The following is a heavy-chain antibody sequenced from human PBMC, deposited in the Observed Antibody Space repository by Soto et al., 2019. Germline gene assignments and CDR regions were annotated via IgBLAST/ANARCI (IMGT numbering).Heavy chain of an antibody. J-gene: IGHJ6*02. Sequence: SVKVSCKASGGTFSSYAISWVRQAPGQGLEWMGGIIPIFGTANYAQKFQGRVTITADESTSTAYMELSSLRSEDTAVYYCARLLLGPIVGAPQDCYYYGMDVWGQGTTVTVS. CDR2: IIPIFGTA. CDR1: GGTFSSYA. V-gene: IGHV1-69*13. CDR3: ARLLLGPIVGAPQDCYYYGMDV. D-gene: IGHD1-26*01.